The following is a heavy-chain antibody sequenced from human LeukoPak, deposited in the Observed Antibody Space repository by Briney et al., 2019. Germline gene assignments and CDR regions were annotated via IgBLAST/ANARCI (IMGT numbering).Heavy chain of an antibody. V-gene: IGHV4-59*08. J-gene: IGHJ6*02. CDR2: IYYSGST. Sequence: SETLSLTCTVSGASIRNYYWSWIRQPPGKGLEWIGYIYYSGSTNYNPSLKSRVTISVDTSKNQFSLKLSSVTAADTAVYYCARHQLGSSLPYGMDVWGQGTTVTVSS. CDR1: GASIRNYY. D-gene: IGHD2-2*01. CDR3: ARHQLGSSLPYGMDV.